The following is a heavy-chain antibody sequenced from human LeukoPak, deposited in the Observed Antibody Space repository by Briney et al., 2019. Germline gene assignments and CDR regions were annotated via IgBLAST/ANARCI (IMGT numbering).Heavy chain of an antibody. CDR3: ARVPGWYCSSTSRPNNWFDP. D-gene: IGHD2-2*01. CDR2: INPGGGSP. J-gene: IGHJ5*02. CDR1: GYTFTNYY. V-gene: IGHV1-46*01. Sequence: ASVKVSCKASGYTFTNYYIHWVRQAPGQGLEWIGIINPGGGSPSYAQKFQGRVTMTRDTSTSTVYMELSSLRSEDTAVYYCARVPGWYCSSTSRPNNWFDPWGQGTLVTVSS.